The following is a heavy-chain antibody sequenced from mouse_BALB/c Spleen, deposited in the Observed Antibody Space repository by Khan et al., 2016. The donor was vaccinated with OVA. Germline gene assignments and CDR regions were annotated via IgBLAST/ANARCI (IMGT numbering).Heavy chain of an antibody. CDR1: GYTFTSYG. V-gene: IGHV9-3-1*01. Sequence: LVESGPELKKPGETVKISCKASGYTFTSYGMNWVKQSPGKALRWMGWINTYTGEATYTDDFKGRFAFSLETSASTAYLQINNLKNEDTATYFCARPPYFSYTLDYGGQGTSVTVSS. J-gene: IGHJ4*01. CDR2: INTYTGEA. CDR3: ARPPYFSYTLDY. D-gene: IGHD2-10*01.